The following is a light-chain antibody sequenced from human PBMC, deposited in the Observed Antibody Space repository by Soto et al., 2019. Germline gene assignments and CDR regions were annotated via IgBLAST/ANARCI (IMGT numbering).Light chain of an antibody. V-gene: IGLV2-23*03. Sequence: QSALTQPASVSGSPGQSITISCTGTSSDVGNYNLVSWYQQHPDKAPKLMIYEGSKRPSGVSNRFSGSKSGNTASLTISGLQAEDEADYYCCSYAGSISFVFGAGTKLTVL. CDR1: SSDVGNYNL. CDR2: EGS. J-gene: IGLJ1*01. CDR3: CSYAGSISFV.